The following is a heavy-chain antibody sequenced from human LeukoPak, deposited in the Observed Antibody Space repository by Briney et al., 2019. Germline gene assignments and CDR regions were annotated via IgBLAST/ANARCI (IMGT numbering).Heavy chain of an antibody. CDR1: GGTFSSYA. V-gene: IGHV1-69*04. CDR3: ARDPIVGATTPLYFDY. J-gene: IGHJ4*02. Sequence: REASVKVSCKASGGTFSSYAISWVRQAPGQGLEWMGKIIPILGIANYAQKFQGRVTITADKSTSTAYMELSSLRSEDTAVYYCARDPIVGATTPLYFDYWGQGTLVTVSS. D-gene: IGHD1-26*01. CDR2: IIPILGIA.